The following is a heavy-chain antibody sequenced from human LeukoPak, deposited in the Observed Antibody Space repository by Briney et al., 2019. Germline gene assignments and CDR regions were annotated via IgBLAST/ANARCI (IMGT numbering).Heavy chain of an antibody. V-gene: IGHV1-69*01. D-gene: IGHD2-2*01. J-gene: IGHJ4*02. CDR3: ARVIVVVPAAIQEYYFDY. CDR2: IIPIFGTA. CDR1: GGTFSSYA. Sequence: SVKVSCKASGGTFSSYAISWVRQAPGQGLEWMGGIIPIFGTANYAQKFQGRVTITADESTSTAYMELSSLRSEDTAVYYCARVIVVVPAAIQEYYFDYWGQGTLVTVSS.